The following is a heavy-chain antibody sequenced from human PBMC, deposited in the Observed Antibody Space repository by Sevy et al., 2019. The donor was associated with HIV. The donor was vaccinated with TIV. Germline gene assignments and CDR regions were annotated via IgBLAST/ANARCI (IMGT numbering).Heavy chain of an antibody. Sequence: ASVKVSCKASGGSFSFYGISWVRQAPGQGLEWMAGIIPILGTTKYAQKFQGRVTITADESTSTAYMNLTNLRSEDTAVYYCARGGPDDILTHYGMDVWGQGTTVTVSS. D-gene: IGHD3-9*01. CDR3: ARGGPDDILTHYGMDV. CDR1: GGSFSFYG. J-gene: IGHJ6*02. V-gene: IGHV1-69*13. CDR2: IIPILGTT.